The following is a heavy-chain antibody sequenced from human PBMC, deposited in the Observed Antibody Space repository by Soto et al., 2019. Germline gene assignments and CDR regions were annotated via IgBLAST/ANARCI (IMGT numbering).Heavy chain of an antibody. CDR2: IYYSGST. CDR1: GGSISSGDYY. J-gene: IGHJ4*02. V-gene: IGHV4-30-4*01. Sequence: PSETLSLTCTVSGGSISSGDYYWSWIRQPPGKGLEWIGYIYYSGSTYYNPSLKSRVTISVDTSKNQFSLKLSSVTAADTAVYYCARGRSYDFWGGYSRRGFFDYWGQGTLVTVS. D-gene: IGHD3-3*01. CDR3: ARGRSYDFWGGYSRRGFFDY.